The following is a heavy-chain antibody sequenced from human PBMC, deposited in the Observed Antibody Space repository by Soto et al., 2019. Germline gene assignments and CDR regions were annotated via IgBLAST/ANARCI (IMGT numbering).Heavy chain of an antibody. CDR2: IWYDGGSK. D-gene: IGHD3-3*01. J-gene: IGHJ2*01. Sequence: DKGLEWVAVIWYDGGSKYYADSVKGRFTISRDNSKNTLYLQMNSLRAEDTAVYYCAWIFFFQAEDGIRDTVPVSAFLLNRSSDL. V-gene: IGHV3-33*01. CDR3: AWIFFFQAEDGIRDTVPVSAFLLNRSSDL.